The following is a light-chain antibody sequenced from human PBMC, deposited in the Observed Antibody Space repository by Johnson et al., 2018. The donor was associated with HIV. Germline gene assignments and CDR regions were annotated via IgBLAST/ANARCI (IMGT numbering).Light chain of an antibody. Sequence: QSVLTQSPSVSAAPGQKVTISCSGSGSNIVNTYVSWYQHLPGTAPKLLIYENNKRPSGIPDRFSGSKSATSATLGITGLQPGDEADYYCGIWHSSLSAGGVFGTGTKVTVL. CDR1: GSNIVNTY. V-gene: IGLV1-51*02. J-gene: IGLJ1*01. CDR2: ENN. CDR3: GIWHSSLSAGGV.